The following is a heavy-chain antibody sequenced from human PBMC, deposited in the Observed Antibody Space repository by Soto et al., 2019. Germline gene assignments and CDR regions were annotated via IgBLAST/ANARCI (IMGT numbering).Heavy chain of an antibody. CDR1: GFSLSTSGVG. CDR3: AHRRIVEARSTWFDP. D-gene: IGHD1-26*01. J-gene: IGHJ5*02. V-gene: IGHV2-5*02. Sequence: QITLKESGPTLVKPTQTLTLTCTFSGFSLSTSGVGVGWIRQPPGKALEWLALIYWDDDKRYSPSLKSRLTITKDPAKNQLALTRTNMDPVDTATSYCAHRRIVEARSTWFDPGGQGTLVTVSS. CDR2: IYWDDDK.